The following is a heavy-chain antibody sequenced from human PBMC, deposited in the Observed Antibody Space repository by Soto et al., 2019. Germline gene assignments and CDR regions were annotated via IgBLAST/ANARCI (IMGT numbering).Heavy chain of an antibody. Sequence: SETLSLTCAVYGGSFSGYYWSWIRQPPGKGLEWIGEINHSGSTNYNPSLKSRVTISVDTSKNQFSLKLSSVTGADTAVYYFARGIMNDSLTEKCYYRDVWGKGTTVT. D-gene: IGHD3-9*01. J-gene: IGHJ6*03. CDR2: INHSGST. V-gene: IGHV4-34*01. CDR3: ARGIMNDSLTEKCYYRDV. CDR1: GGSFSGYY.